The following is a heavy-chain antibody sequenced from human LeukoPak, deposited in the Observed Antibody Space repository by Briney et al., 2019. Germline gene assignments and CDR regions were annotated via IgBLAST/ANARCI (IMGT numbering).Heavy chain of an antibody. D-gene: IGHD2-21*01. Sequence: ASLKVSCKASGYTFTDFYMHLLRQAPGQGLEWMGWINPKSGGTRYAQSFQGRVTMTRDTSISTSYTEVSRLIYDDTAVYYCAREAGDNAYDVWGQGTMVTVSS. CDR1: GYTFTDFY. CDR2: INPKSGGT. CDR3: AREAGDNAYDV. J-gene: IGHJ3*01. V-gene: IGHV1-2*02.